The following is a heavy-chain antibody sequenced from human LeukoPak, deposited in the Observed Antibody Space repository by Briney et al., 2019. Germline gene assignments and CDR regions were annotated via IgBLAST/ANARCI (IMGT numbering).Heavy chain of an antibody. Sequence: GESLKISCRGSGYTFTSYWIGWVRQMPGKGLEWMGFIYPGDSDTRYSPSFQGRVTISADKSINTAYLQWSSLKASDTAMYYCARFDILTGYSLDYWGQGTLVTVSS. V-gene: IGHV5-51*01. J-gene: IGHJ4*02. D-gene: IGHD3-9*01. CDR2: IYPGDSDT. CDR3: ARFDILTGYSLDY. CDR1: GYTFTSYW.